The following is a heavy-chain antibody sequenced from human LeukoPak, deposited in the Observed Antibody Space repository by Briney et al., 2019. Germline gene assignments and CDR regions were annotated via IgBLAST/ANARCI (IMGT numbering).Heavy chain of an antibody. CDR3: ARGGDGDILTGLVFDY. CDR2: ISAHNGDT. D-gene: IGHD3-9*01. CDR1: GYTFSSYG. V-gene: IGHV1-18*01. J-gene: IGHJ4*02. Sequence: ASVKVSCKASGYTFSSYGITWVRQAPGQGLEWVGWISAHNGDTNYAQKLQGRVTMTTDTSTSTAYMELRSLRSDDTAVYYCARGGDGDILTGLVFDYWGQGTLVTVSS.